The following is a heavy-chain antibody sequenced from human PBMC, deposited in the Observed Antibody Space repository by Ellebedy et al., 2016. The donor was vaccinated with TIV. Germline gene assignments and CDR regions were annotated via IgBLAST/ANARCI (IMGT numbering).Heavy chain of an antibody. CDR1: GGTFSSYA. J-gene: IGHJ4*02. D-gene: IGHD1-26*01. CDR3: ARGRGSGRYYGYFDY. V-gene: IGHV1-69*04. CDR2: IIPILGIA. Sequence: AASVQVSCKASGGTFSSYAISWVRQAPGQGLEWMGRIIPILGIANYAQKFQGRVTITADKSTSTAYMEMSSLRSEDTAVYYCARGRGSGRYYGYFDYWGQGTLVTVSS.